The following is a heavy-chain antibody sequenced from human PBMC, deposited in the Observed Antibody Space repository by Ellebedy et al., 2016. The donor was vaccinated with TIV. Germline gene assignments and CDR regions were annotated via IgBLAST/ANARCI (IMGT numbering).Heavy chain of an antibody. D-gene: IGHD3-9*01. CDR2: ISYDGSNK. J-gene: IGHJ4*02. CDR3: ARDLKRDYDILTGYPLKY. V-gene: IGHV3-30-3*01. Sequence: PGGSLRLSCAASGFTFSSYAMHWVRQAPGKGLEWVAVISYDGSNKYYADSVKGRFTISRDNSKNTLYLQMNSLRAEDTAVYYCARDLKRDYDILTGYPLKYWGQGTLVTVSS. CDR1: GFTFSSYA.